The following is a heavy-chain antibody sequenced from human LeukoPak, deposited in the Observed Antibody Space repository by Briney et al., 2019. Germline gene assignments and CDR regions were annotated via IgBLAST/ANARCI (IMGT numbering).Heavy chain of an antibody. Sequence: GGSLRLSCAASGFTFSNYWMTWVRQAPGKGLEWVANVNQDGSERYYVNSVRGRFTISRDNAKNSLDLQMNSLRAEDTALYFCAKPNAMAVGGQGPTAPAPS. CDR2: VNQDGSER. J-gene: IGHJ6*02. CDR3: AKPNAMAV. V-gene: IGHV3-7*01. CDR1: GFTFSNYW.